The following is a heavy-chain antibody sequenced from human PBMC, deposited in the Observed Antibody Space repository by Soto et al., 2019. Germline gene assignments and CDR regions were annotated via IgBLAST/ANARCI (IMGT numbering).Heavy chain of an antibody. J-gene: IGHJ6*02. CDR1: GYTFTSYG. D-gene: IGHD2-2*01. CDR3: ARDQAVLVPAAAHYYCSGMDV. Sequence: QVQLVQSGAEVKKPGASVKVSCKASGYTFTSYGISWVRQAPGQGLEWMGWISAYNGNTNYAQKLQGRVTMTTDTSTSTAYMELRSLRSDDTAVYYCARDQAVLVPAAAHYYCSGMDVWGQGTTVTVSS. V-gene: IGHV1-18*01. CDR2: ISAYNGNT.